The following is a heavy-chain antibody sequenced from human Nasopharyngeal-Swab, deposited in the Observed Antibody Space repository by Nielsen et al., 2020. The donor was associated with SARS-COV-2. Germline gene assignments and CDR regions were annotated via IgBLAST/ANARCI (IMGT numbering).Heavy chain of an antibody. CDR1: GYTFTSYA. V-gene: IGHV7-4-1*02. CDR2: INTNTGNP. Sequence: VKVSCKASGYTFTSYAMNWVRQAPGQGLEWMGWINTNTGNPTYAQGFTGRFVFSLDTSVSTAYLQISSLKAEDTAVYYCASGQLLLYTTSYYYYYGMDVWGQGTTVTVSS. J-gene: IGHJ6*02. D-gene: IGHD2-2*01. CDR3: ASGQLLLYTTSYYYYYGMDV.